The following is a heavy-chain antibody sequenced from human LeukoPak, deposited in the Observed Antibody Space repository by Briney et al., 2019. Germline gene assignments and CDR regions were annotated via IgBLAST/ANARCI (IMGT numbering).Heavy chain of an antibody. Sequence: SETLSLTCTVSGGSISSYYWSWIRQPPGKGLEWIRYIYYSGSTNYNPSLKSRVTISVDTSKNQFSLKLSSVTAADTAVYYCARLNDFWTPLERRDSNWFDPWGQGTLVTVSS. V-gene: IGHV4-59*08. J-gene: IGHJ5*02. CDR2: IYYSGST. CDR3: ARLNDFWTPLERRDSNWFDP. D-gene: IGHD3-3*01. CDR1: GGSISSYY.